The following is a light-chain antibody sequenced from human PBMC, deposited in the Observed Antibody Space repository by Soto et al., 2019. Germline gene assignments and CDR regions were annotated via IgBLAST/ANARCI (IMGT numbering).Light chain of an antibody. CDR1: QILVDRDGNTY. J-gene: IGKJ1*01. CDR2: KIS. V-gene: IGKV2-30*01. CDR3: MQGTLWPWT. Sequence: DVVMTQSPLSLPVTLGQPPSISRSSSQILVDRDGNTYFNWYQRRPGQPPRRLLYKISYRDSGVPDRFSGSGSGTYFTLKISRVEAEDVGFYYCMQGTLWPWTFGQGTKVDIK.